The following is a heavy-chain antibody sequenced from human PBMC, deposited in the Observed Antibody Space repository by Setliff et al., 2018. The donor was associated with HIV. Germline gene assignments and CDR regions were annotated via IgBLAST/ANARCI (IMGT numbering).Heavy chain of an antibody. CDR2: IYYNGNT. CDR1: GGSISSEGYY. D-gene: IGHD4-17*01. CDR3: AREIYGGNSRPFDY. V-gene: IGHV4-61*08. J-gene: IGHJ4*02. Sequence: PSETLSLTCTVSGGSISSEGYYWSWIRQHPGKGLEWIGYIYYNGNTNYNPTLNSRGTISVDTSKNQFSLKLTSVTAADTAVYYCAREIYGGNSRPFDYWGQGTLVTVSS.